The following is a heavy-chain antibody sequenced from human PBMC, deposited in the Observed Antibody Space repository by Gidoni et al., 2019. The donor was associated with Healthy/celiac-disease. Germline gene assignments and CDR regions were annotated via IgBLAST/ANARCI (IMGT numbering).Heavy chain of an antibody. CDR1: GGSISSYY. J-gene: IGHJ3*02. V-gene: IGHV4-59*08. CDR2: IYYSGST. CDR3: ARPSTLVYGSYDAFDI. D-gene: IGHD2-8*01. Sequence: QVQLQEPGPGLVQPSETLSLTCTVSGGSISSYYWSWIRQPPGKGLEWIGYIYYSGSTNYNPSLKSRVTISVDTSKNQFSLKLSSVTAADTAVYYCARPSTLVYGSYDAFDIWGQGTMVTVSS.